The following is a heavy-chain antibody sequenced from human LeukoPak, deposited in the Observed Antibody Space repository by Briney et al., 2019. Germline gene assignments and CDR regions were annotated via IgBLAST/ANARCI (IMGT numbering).Heavy chain of an antibody. D-gene: IGHD3-22*01. CDR3: ARDLYIDSSGYDAFDI. CDR1: GGSFSGYY. V-gene: IGHV4-34*01. Sequence: SETLSLICAVYGGSFSGYYWSWIRQPPGTGLEWIGEINHSGSTNYNPSLKSRVTISVDTSKNQFSLKLSSVTAADTAVYYCARDLYIDSSGYDAFDIWGQGTMVTVSS. CDR2: INHSGST. J-gene: IGHJ3*02.